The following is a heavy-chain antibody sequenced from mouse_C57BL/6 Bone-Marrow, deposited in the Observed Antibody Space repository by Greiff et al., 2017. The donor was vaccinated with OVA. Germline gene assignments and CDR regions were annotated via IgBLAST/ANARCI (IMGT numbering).Heavy chain of an antibody. CDR1: GFTFSSYA. CDR2: ISDGGSYT. Sequence: EVQGVESGGGLVKPGGSLKLSCAASGFTFSSYAMSWVRQTPEKRLEWVATISDGGSYTYYPDNVKGRFTISRDNAKNNLYLQMSHLKSEDTAVYYCARDYYPGAMDYWGQGTSVTVSS. CDR3: ARDYYPGAMDY. V-gene: IGHV5-4*01. D-gene: IGHD1-1*01. J-gene: IGHJ4*01.